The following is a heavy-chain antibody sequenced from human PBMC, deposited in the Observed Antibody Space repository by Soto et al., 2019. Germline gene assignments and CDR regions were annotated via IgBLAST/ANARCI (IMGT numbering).Heavy chain of an antibody. D-gene: IGHD5-18*01. V-gene: IGHV3-23*01. CDR2: ISGSGGNT. Sequence: GGSLRLSCAASGFTFSSYAMSWVRQAPGKGLEWVSFISGSGGNTYYAASVKGRFAISRLNSKNTMFLQLNSLTADYTAIYYGAKGSLIGYPYAYTDWGQGTLVTVSS. CDR3: AKGSLIGYPYAYTD. J-gene: IGHJ4*02. CDR1: GFTFSSYA.